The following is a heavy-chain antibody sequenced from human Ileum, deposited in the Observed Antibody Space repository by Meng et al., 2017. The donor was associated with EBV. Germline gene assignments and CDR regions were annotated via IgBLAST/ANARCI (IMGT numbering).Heavy chain of an antibody. V-gene: IGHV4-4*02. CDR3: AREVAAAGGFDY. CDR1: GGSISSSNW. CDR2: IYHSGST. J-gene: IGHJ4*02. Sequence: QGHLQESGPGLVKPSGTLALPCAVSGGSISSSNWGSWVRQPPGKGLEWIGEIYHSGSTNYNPSLKSRVTISVDKSKNQFSLKLSSVTAADTAVYYCAREVAAAGGFDYWGQGTLVTVSS. D-gene: IGHD6-13*01.